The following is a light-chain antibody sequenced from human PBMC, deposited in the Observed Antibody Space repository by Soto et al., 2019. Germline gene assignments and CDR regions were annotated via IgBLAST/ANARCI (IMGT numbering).Light chain of an antibody. J-gene: IGKJ1*01. V-gene: IGKV1-39*01. CDR1: LNIGDS. Sequence: DIQMTQSPSSLSASVVDRVTITFRSSLNIGDSLIWCQQKAGKPPTQLIYGASALQSAVPVSFSGSASGTDFPLTIRSMQREVVVTLYWVLTYAIPRTLGPGNKGDI. CDR3: VLTYAIPRT. CDR2: GAS.